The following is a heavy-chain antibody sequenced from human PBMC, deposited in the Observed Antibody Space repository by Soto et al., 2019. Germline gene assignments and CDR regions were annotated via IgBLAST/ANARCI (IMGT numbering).Heavy chain of an antibody. CDR1: GFTFSSHD. J-gene: IGHJ2*01. D-gene: IGHD2-2*01. CDR3: AREIPSPGNWYFDL. V-gene: IGHV3-13*04. Sequence: EVQLVESGGGLVQPGGSLRLSCAASGFTFSSHDMHWVRQGTGKGLEWVSGVDTAGGTYYPVSVKGRFAISRDNAKNSLYPQMNSLGATDTAVYYCAREIPSPGNWYFDLWGRGTLVTVSS. CDR2: VDTAGGT.